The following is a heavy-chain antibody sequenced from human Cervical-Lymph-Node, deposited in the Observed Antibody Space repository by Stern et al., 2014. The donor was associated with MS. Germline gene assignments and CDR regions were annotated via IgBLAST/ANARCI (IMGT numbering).Heavy chain of an antibody. CDR3: ARQPDYSDFLDF. Sequence: QVQLVQSGAEVKKPGAPMTISCKTSGYNFIDHAIHWVRQAPGQRLEWMGWINGGPGTTKYTQKFHGRVSFTRDKAASAAYMDLSSLSPDDTAVYYCARQPDYSDFLDFWGQGTLVTVSS. D-gene: IGHD4-11*01. V-gene: IGHV1-3*01. CDR1: GYNFIDHA. J-gene: IGHJ4*02. CDR2: INGGPGTT.